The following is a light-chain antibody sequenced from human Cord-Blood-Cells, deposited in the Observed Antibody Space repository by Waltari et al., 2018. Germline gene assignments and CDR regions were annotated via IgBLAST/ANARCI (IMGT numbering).Light chain of an antibody. V-gene: IGLV2-14*01. J-gene: IGLJ3*02. CDR1: SSDVGGYNY. CDR2: DVS. Sequence: QSALTQPASVSGSPGQSTTISCTGTSSDVGGYNYLSWYQQHPGKAPKLMIYDVSKRPSGVSNRFSGSKSGNTASLTISGLQAEDEADYYCSSYTSSSTWVFGGGTKLTVL. CDR3: SSYTSSSTWV.